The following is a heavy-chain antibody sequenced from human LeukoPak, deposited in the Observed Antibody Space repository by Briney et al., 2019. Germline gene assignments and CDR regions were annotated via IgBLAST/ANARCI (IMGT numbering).Heavy chain of an antibody. V-gene: IGHV4-34*01. J-gene: IGHJ5*02. D-gene: IGHD5-12*01. CDR2: INHSGST. CDR1: GGSISSYY. CDR3: ARGKWLRLRNWFDP. Sequence: PSETLSLTCTVSGGSISSYYWSWIRQPPGKGLEWIGEINHSGSTNYNPSLKSRVTISVDTSKNQFSLKLSSVTAADTAAYYCARGKWLRLRNWFDPWGQGTLVTVSS.